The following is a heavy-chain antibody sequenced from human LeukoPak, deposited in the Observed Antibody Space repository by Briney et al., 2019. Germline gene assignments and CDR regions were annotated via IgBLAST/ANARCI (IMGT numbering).Heavy chain of an antibody. J-gene: IGHJ5*02. CDR1: GDSIGTYY. D-gene: IGHD6-13*01. Sequence: PSETLSLTCTVSGDSIGTYYWSWIRQPAGKGLEWIGRIYTSGTTNYNPSLKSRVTMSVDTSMNQISLKLSSVTAADTAVYYCARDPIPASAGSSNRFDPWGQGTLVTVSS. CDR3: ARDPIPASAGSSNRFDP. V-gene: IGHV4-4*07. CDR2: IYTSGTT.